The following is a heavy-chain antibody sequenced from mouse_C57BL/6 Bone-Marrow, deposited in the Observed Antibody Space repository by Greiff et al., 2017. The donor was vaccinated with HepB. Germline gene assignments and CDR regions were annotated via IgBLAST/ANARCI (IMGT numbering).Heavy chain of an antibody. Sequence: QVQLQQSGAELVRPGASVKLSCKASGYTFTDYYINWVKQRPGQGLEWIARIYPGSGNTYYNEKFKGKATLTAEKSSSTAYMQLSSLTSEDSAVYFCARHGSSYLSYWYFDVWGTGTTVTVSS. V-gene: IGHV1-76*01. D-gene: IGHD1-1*01. CDR1: GYTFTDYY. CDR2: IYPGSGNT. J-gene: IGHJ1*03. CDR3: ARHGSSYLSYWYFDV.